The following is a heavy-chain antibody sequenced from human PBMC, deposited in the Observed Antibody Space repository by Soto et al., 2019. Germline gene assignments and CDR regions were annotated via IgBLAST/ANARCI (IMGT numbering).Heavy chain of an antibody. CDR2: ISYDGSNK. V-gene: IGHV3-30-3*01. J-gene: IGHJ4*02. CDR1: GFTFSSYA. D-gene: IGHD3-16*01. CDR3: ASLKNRDMGEPNFDY. Sequence: GGSLRLSCAASGFTFSSYAMHWVRQAPGKGLEWVAVISYDGSNKYYADSVKGRFTISRDNSKNTLYLQMNSLRAEDTAVYYCASLKNRDMGEPNFDYWGQGTLVTVSS.